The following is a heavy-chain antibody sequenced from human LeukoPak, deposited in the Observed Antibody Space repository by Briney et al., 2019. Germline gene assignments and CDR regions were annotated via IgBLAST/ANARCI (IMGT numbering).Heavy chain of an antibody. CDR2: MNPNSGNT. D-gene: IGHD3-10*01. J-gene: IGHJ4*02. CDR3: ARDDAFRITFDY. V-gene: IGHV1-8*01. Sequence: GASVKVSCKASGYTSTSYDINWVRQATGQGLEWMGWMNPNSGNTGYAQKFQGRVTMTRNTSISTAYMELSSLRSEDTAVYYCARDDAFRITFDYWGQGTLVTVSS. CDR1: GYTSTSYD.